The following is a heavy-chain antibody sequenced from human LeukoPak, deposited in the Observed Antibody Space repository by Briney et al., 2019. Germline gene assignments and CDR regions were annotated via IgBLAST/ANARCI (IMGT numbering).Heavy chain of an antibody. Sequence: SETLSLTCTVSGGPITYSDWSWIRGPPGKGLKGSGDIYTTGTTNYNPSLNTRPTISVHTSQYQFSLRLPSATTADTAVDSCARQVLYTNDAQDAYYFDYWGPRTLVTVSS. CDR2: IYTTGTT. D-gene: IGHD2-2*02. CDR3: ARQVLYTNDAQDAYYFDY. J-gene: IGHJ4*01. CDR1: GGPITYSD. V-gene: IGHV4-4*09.